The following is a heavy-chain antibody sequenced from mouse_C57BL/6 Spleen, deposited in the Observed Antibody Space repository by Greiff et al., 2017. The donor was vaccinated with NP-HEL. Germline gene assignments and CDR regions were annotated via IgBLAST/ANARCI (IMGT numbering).Heavy chain of an antibody. Sequence: EVQRVESGGGLVQPGGSLSLSCAASGFTFTDYYMSWVRQPPGKALEWLGFIRNKANGYTTEYSASVKGRFTISRDNSQSILYLQMNALRAEDSATYYCARWGYYSNYASYWGQGTLVTVSA. CDR1: GFTFTDYY. J-gene: IGHJ3*01. CDR2: IRNKANGYTT. CDR3: ARWGYYSNYASY. D-gene: IGHD2-5*01. V-gene: IGHV7-3*01.